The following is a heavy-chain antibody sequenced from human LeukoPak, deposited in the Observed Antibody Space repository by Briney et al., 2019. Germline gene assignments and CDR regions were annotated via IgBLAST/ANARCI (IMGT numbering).Heavy chain of an antibody. V-gene: IGHV4-38-2*02. CDR2: IYHSGST. J-gene: IGHJ5*02. D-gene: IGHD5-18*01. CDR3: ARAGGYSYGEPSGWFDP. Sequence: PSETLSLTCTVSGYSISSGYYWGWIRQPPGKGLEWIGSIYHSGSTYYNPSLKSRVTISVDTSKNQFSLKLSSVTAADTAVYYCARAGGYSYGEPSGWFDPWGQGTLVTVSS. CDR1: GYSISSGYY.